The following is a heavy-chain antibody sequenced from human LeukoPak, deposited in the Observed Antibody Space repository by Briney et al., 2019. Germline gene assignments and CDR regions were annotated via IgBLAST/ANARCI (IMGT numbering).Heavy chain of an antibody. CDR2: INHSGST. CDR3: ARGSSWSYYFDY. J-gene: IGHJ4*02. CDR1: GGSFSGYY. V-gene: IGHV4-34*01. D-gene: IGHD6-13*01. Sequence: SETLSLTCAVYGGSFSGYYWSWIRQPPGKGLEWIGEINHSGSTNYNPSLKSRVTISVDTSKNQFSLKLSSVTAADTAVYYCARGSSWSYYFDYWGQGTLVTVSS.